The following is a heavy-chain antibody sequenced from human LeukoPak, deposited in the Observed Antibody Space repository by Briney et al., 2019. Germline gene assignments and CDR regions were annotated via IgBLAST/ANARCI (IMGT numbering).Heavy chain of an antibody. CDR3: ARDHCSSTSCPPLYGMDV. Sequence: GSSVKASCKASGGTFSSYAISWVRQAPGQGLEWMGGIIPIFGTANYAQKFQGRVTITADESTSTAYMELSSLRSEDTAVYYCARDHCSSTSCPPLYGMDVWGQGTTVTVSS. V-gene: IGHV1-69*01. J-gene: IGHJ6*02. CDR2: IIPIFGTA. CDR1: GGTFSSYA. D-gene: IGHD2-2*01.